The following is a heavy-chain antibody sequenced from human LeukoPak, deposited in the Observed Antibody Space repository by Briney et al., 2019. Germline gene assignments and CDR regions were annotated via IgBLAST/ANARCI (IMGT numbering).Heavy chain of an antibody. D-gene: IGHD3-10*01. CDR1: GYTFTSYD. V-gene: IGHV1-8*01. J-gene: IGHJ6*02. CDR3: ARRITMVRGVIIFYGVDV. CDR2: MNPNSGNT. Sequence: ASVKVSCKASGYTFTSYDINWVRQATGQGLEWMGRMNPNSGNTGYAQKFQGRVTMTRNTSISTAYMELSSLRSEDTAVYYCARRITMVRGVIIFYGVDVWGQGTTVTVSS.